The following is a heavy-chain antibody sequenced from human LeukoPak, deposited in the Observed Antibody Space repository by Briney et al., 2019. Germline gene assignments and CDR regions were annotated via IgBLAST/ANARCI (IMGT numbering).Heavy chain of an antibody. Sequence: PGASLRLSCAASGFTFSSYAMSWVRQAPGKGLEWVSAISGSGGSTYYADSVKGRFTISRDNSKNTLYLQMNSLRAEDTAVYYCAEEIIGSSSWYSPAFDVWGQGTMVTVSS. D-gene: IGHD6-13*01. J-gene: IGHJ3*01. CDR1: GFTFSSYA. CDR3: AEEIIGSSSWYSPAFDV. V-gene: IGHV3-23*01. CDR2: ISGSGGST.